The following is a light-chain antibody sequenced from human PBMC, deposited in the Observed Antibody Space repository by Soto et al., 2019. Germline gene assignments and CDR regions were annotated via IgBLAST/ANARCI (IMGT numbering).Light chain of an antibody. Sequence: DIQMTQSPSSVSASVGDTVTITCRASQGVDNWLAWYQQRPGKAPKLMIFGASSLQSGVPSRFSGSGSGTEFTLTISSLQPEDFATYYCQQANSFPLTLGGGTKVDI. CDR3: QQANSFPLT. V-gene: IGKV1-12*01. J-gene: IGKJ4*01. CDR2: GAS. CDR1: QGVDNW.